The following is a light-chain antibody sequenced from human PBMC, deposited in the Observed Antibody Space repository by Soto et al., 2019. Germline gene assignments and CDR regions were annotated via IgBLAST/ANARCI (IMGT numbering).Light chain of an antibody. J-gene: IGLJ1*01. CDR1: SSDVGSYNR. V-gene: IGLV2-18*02. Sequence: QSVLTQPPSVSGSPGQSVTISCTGTSSDVGSYNRVSWYRQPPGTAPKLMISEVSNRPSGVPDRFSGSKSGNTASLTISGLQAEDEADYYCNSFTTSSTYVFGTGTKLTVL. CDR3: NSFTTSSTYV. CDR2: EVS.